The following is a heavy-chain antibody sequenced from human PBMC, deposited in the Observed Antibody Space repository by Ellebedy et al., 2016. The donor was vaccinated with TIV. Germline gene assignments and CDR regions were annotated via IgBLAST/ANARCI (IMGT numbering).Heavy chain of an antibody. CDR2: IKQDGSEK. V-gene: IGHV3-7*01. J-gene: IGHJ4*02. D-gene: IGHD5-18*01. Sequence: PGGSLRLSCAASGFTFSSYAMSWVRQAPGKGLEWVANIKQDGSEKYYVDSVKGRFTISRDNAKNSLYLQMNSLRAEDTAVYYCARAGGFPWIQNYWGQGTLVTVSS. CDR1: GFTFSSYA. CDR3: ARAGGFPWIQNY.